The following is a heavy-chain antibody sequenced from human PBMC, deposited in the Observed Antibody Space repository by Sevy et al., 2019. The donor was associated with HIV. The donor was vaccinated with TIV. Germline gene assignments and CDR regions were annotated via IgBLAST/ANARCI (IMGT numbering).Heavy chain of an antibody. Sequence: ASVKVSCKASGYTFTGYYMHWVRQAPGQGLEWMGRINPNSGGTNYAQKFQGRVTMTRDTSISTAYMELSRLRSDDTAVYYGARSRRRGGVVVVPAAMLDAFDIWGQGTMVTVSS. CDR2: INPNSGGT. CDR1: GYTFTGYY. V-gene: IGHV1-2*06. D-gene: IGHD2-2*01. CDR3: ARSRRRGGVVVVPAAMLDAFDI. J-gene: IGHJ3*02.